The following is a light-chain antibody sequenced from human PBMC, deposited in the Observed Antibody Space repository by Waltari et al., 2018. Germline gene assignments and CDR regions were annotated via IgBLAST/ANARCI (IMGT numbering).Light chain of an antibody. V-gene: IGLV2-23*02. J-gene: IGLJ2*01. CDR1: SSDVGGHNH. Sequence: QSALAQPASVSGSPGRSITISCTGTSSDVGGHNHVSWYQQHPGKAPRTMIYDVNNRPSGVSSRFYGSKSGNTASLTISGLQAEDEADYYCCSYAGSSTFGFGGGTKLTVL. CDR3: CSYAGSSTFG. CDR2: DVN.